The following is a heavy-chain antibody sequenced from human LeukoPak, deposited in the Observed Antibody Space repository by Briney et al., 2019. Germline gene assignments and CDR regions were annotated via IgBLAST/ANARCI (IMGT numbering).Heavy chain of an antibody. CDR1: GFTFSSYA. D-gene: IGHD2-2*02. Sequence: GGSLRLSCAASGFTFSSYAMHWVRQAPGKGLEYVSVISSNGGSTYYANSVKGRFTISRDNSKNTLYLQMGSLRAEDMAVYYCARDQGCSSTSCYTFDYWGQGTLVTVSS. J-gene: IGHJ4*02. CDR2: ISSNGGST. V-gene: IGHV3-64*01. CDR3: ARDQGCSSTSCYTFDY.